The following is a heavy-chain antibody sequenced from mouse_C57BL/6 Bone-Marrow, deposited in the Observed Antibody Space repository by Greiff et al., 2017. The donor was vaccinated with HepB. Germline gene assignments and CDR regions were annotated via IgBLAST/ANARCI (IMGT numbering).Heavy chain of an antibody. D-gene: IGHD1-1*01. Sequence: QVQLKQPGAELVKPGASVKVSCKASGYTFTSYWMHWVKQRPGQGLEWIGRIHPSDSDTNYNQKFKGKATLTVDKSSSTAYMQLSSLTSEDSAVYYCAIHYYYGSSWFAYWGQGTLVTVSA. CDR1: GYTFTSYW. V-gene: IGHV1-74*01. CDR3: AIHYYYGSSWFAY. CDR2: IHPSDSDT. J-gene: IGHJ3*01.